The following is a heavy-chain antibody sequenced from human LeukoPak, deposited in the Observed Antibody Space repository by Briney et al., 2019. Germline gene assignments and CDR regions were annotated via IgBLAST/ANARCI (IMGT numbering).Heavy chain of an antibody. Sequence: LETLSLTCTVSGGSISSGSYYWSWIRQPPGKGLEWIGYIYYSGSTNYKPSLKSRVTISVDTSKNQFSLKLSSVTAADTAVYYCARGGYYGSGNDFRFDPWGQGTLVTVSS. J-gene: IGHJ5*02. CDR3: ARGGYYGSGNDFRFDP. D-gene: IGHD3-10*01. V-gene: IGHV4-61*01. CDR2: IYYSGST. CDR1: GGSISSGSYY.